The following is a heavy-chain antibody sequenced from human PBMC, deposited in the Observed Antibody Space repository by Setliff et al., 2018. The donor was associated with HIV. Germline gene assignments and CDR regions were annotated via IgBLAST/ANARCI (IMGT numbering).Heavy chain of an antibody. CDR3: ARGVSQAYTYGSGAYYYFDF. D-gene: IGHD6-19*01. V-gene: IGHV1-18*01. J-gene: IGHJ4*02. CDR1: GYTFNSYG. Sequence: GASVKVSCKASGYTFNSYGISWVRQAPGQGPEWVGWIATYNGNTNYAQRLQGRVTLTTDTSTSTAYMELRSLRFDDTAVYFCARGVSQAYTYGSGAYYYFDFWGLGTLVTV. CDR2: IATYNGNT.